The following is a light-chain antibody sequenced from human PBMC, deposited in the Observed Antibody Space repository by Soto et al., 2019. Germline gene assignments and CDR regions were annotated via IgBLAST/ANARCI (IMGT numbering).Light chain of an antibody. CDR2: GAS. J-gene: IGKJ1*01. V-gene: IGKV3-20*01. CDR1: QSVTTN. CDR3: QQYGSSRT. Sequence: EVVMTQSPATLSVSPGERATLSCRASQSVTTNMAWYQQKPGQAPRLLIYGASSRATGIPDRFSGSGSGTDFTLTISRLEPEDFALYYCQQYGSSRTFGQGTKVDIK.